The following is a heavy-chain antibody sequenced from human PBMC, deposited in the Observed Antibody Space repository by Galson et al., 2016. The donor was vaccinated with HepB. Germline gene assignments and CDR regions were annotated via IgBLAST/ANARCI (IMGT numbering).Heavy chain of an antibody. V-gene: IGHV3-33*06. CDR2: VWFDGYTK. J-gene: IGHJ4*02. Sequence: SLRLSCAASGFTLSLYGMQWVRQAPGKGLEWVAVVWFDGYTKFYADSVRGRFTASRDSSRDTVDLQMNRLRAEDTAVYFCVKGRSGGGYYSFDYWGQGALVTVSS. D-gene: IGHD5-12*01. CDR1: GFTLSLYG. CDR3: VKGRSGGGYYSFDY.